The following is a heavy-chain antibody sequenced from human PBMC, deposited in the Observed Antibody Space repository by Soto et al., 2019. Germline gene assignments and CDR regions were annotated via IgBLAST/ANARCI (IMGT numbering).Heavy chain of an antibody. Sequence: QVQLVQSGAEVKKPGASVKVSCKASGYTFTSYAMHWVRQAPGQRLEWMGWINAGNGNTKYSQKFQGRVTITRDTPGGTPCRGLSRRGPKDRAVYSCARAPGAPTAPGNYGGQEPLAPLPS. CDR1: GYTFTSYA. J-gene: IGHJ4*02. CDR2: INAGNGNT. V-gene: IGHV1-3*01. CDR3: ARAPGAPTAPGNY.